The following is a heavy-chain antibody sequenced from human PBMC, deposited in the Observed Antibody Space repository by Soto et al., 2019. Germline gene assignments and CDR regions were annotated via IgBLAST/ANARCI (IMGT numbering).Heavy chain of an antibody. CDR2: INPYSGDT. CDR1: GYIFTGYF. CDR3: ARGALWVRGYHYYGMDV. D-gene: IGHD3-10*01. Sequence: ASVKVSCKASGYIFTGYFIHWVRQAPGHGLEWMGWINPYSGDTNSTQNFQGRVTMTRDTSINTLYLELARLRSDDTAVYYCARGALWVRGYHYYGMDVWGQGTSVTVSS. V-gene: IGHV1-2*02. J-gene: IGHJ6*02.